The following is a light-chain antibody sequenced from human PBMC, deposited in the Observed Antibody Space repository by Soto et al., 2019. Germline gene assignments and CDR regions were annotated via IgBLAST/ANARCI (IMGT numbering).Light chain of an antibody. V-gene: IGLV7-46*01. J-gene: IGLJ3*02. Sequence: QAVVTQEPSLTVSPGGTVTLTCGSITGVVTIGHHPHWFQQKPGQAPMTLIYDTSNTHSWTPARFSGSLLGGKAALTLSGAQLDDEAEYYCFLSYSDAVVFGGWTKLTVL. CDR1: TGVVTIGHH. CDR2: DTS. CDR3: FLSYSDAVV.